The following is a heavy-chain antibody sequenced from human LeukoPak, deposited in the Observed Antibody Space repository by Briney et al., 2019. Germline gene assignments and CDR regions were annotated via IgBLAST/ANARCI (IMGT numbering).Heavy chain of an antibody. Sequence: GGSLRLSCAVSGTTLSNYGMSWVRQAPGKGLEWVAGISDSGGRTNYADSVKGRFTISRDNPKNTLYLEMNSLRAEDTAVYFCAKRGVVIRVILVGFHKEAYYFDSWGQGALVTVSS. D-gene: IGHD3-22*01. CDR2: ISDSGGRT. CDR1: GTTLSNYG. V-gene: IGHV3-23*01. CDR3: AKRGVVIRVILVGFHKEAYYFDS. J-gene: IGHJ4*02.